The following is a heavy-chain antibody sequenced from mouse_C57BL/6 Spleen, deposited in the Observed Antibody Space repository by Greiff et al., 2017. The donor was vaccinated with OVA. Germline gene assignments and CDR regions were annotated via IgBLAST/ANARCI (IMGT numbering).Heavy chain of an antibody. CDR3: ARWDYYGSSSFAY. J-gene: IGHJ3*01. CDR2: IDPSDSYT. V-gene: IGHV1-59*01. CDR1: GYTFTSYW. D-gene: IGHD1-1*01. Sequence: QVQLQQPGAELVRPGTSVKLSCKASGYTFTSYWMHWVKQRPGQGLEWIGVIDPSDSYTNYNQKFKGKATLTVDTSSSTAYMQLSSLTSEDSAVYYCARWDYYGSSSFAYWGQGTLVTVSA.